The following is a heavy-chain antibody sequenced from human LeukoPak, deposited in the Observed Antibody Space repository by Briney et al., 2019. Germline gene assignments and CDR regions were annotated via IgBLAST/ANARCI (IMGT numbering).Heavy chain of an antibody. J-gene: IGHJ4*02. D-gene: IGHD6-19*01. CDR3: ARGGSGWFGRTDY. Sequence: GGSLRLSCEASGFTFSSYSMTWLRQAPGTGLQWISTLSGNSAEVFYAESVRGRFTISRDNSMNTLYLEMNNLRADDTALYYCARGGSGWFGRTDYWGQGTLVTVSS. CDR1: GFTFSSYS. V-gene: IGHV3-23*01. CDR2: LSGNSAEV.